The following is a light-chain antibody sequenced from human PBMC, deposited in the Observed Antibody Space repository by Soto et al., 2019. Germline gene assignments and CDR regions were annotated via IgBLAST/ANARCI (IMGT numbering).Light chain of an antibody. CDR1: SSDVGDYNY. Sequence: QAASVSGSPGQSITISCTGTSSDVGDYNYVSWYQQHPGKAPKLMIYDVSNRPSGVSNRFSGSKSGNTASLTISGLQAEDEADYYCSSYTRSSTLHVVFGGGTKLTVL. CDR3: SSYTRSSTLHVV. J-gene: IGLJ2*01. CDR2: DVS. V-gene: IGLV2-14*01.